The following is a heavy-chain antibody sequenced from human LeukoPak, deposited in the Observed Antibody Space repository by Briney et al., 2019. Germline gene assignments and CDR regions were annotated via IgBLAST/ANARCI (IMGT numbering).Heavy chain of an antibody. CDR2: ISDTGSGT. CDR3: AKNLLGSESFSWYFDL. V-gene: IGHV3-23*01. J-gene: IGHJ2*01. Sequence: GGSLRLSCAASGVMFSSHGMSWVRQAPGKGLEWVSSISDTGSGTCYADSMKGRFTMSRDNSKNTLYLQMNSLRAEDTAVYYCAKNLLGSESFSWYFDLWGRGTLVTVSS. CDR1: GVMFSSHG. D-gene: IGHD1-26*01.